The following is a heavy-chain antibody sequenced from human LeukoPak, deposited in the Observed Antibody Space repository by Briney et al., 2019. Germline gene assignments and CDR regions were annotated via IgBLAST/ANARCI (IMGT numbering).Heavy chain of an antibody. CDR2: VRYDGINA. Sequence: PGGSLRLSCAASGFTLITYGMHWVRQAPGKGLEWVAFVRYDGINANYADSVKGRFTISRDNSKNTLYLQMNSLRAEDSAVYYCTKGWDYYYYFMDVWGKGTTVTVPS. J-gene: IGHJ6*03. V-gene: IGHV3-30*02. CDR3: TKGWDYYYYFMDV. D-gene: IGHD1-26*01. CDR1: GFTLITYG.